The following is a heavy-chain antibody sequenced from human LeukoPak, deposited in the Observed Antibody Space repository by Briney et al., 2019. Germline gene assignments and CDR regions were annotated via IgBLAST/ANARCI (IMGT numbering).Heavy chain of an antibody. CDR2: IKQDGSEK. D-gene: IGHD3-10*01. Sequence: GGSLRLSCAASGFSFSTYWMSWVRQAPGKGLQWVANIKQDGSEKNYMDSVKGRFTISRDNAKNSLYLQMNSLRAEDTAVYYCARARLTLAREVIIKADYWGQGILVTVSS. CDR1: GFSFSTYW. J-gene: IGHJ4*02. CDR3: ARARLTLAREVIIKADY. V-gene: IGHV3-7*03.